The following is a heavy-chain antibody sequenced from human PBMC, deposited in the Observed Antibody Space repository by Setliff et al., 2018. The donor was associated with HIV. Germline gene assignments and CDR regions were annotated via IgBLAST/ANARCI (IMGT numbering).Heavy chain of an antibody. J-gene: IGHJ5*01. Sequence: SETLSLTCAVYGGSFSGYYWSWIRQPPGKGLEWIGEINHSGSTNYNESLKRRLRISVDTSKNQFSLSLNSVTAADTAVYYCARAYRDNVWGSWRQISSWFDSWGQGNLVTVSS. CDR3: ARAYRDNVWGSWRQISSWFDS. D-gene: IGHD3-16*01. CDR2: INHSGST. V-gene: IGHV4-34*01. CDR1: GGSFSGYY.